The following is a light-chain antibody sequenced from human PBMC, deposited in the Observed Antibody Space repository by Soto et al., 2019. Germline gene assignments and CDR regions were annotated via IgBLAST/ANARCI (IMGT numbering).Light chain of an antibody. CDR1: QSVSSYF. V-gene: IGKV3-20*01. CDR3: QQYGSSPYT. CDR2: GAS. J-gene: IGKJ2*01. Sequence: EIVLTQSPGTLSLSPGVRATLSCRASQSVSSYFLAWYQQKPGQAPRLLIYGASSRATGIPDRFSGSGSGTDFTLTISRLEPEDCAVYYCQQYGSSPYTFGQGTKLEIK.